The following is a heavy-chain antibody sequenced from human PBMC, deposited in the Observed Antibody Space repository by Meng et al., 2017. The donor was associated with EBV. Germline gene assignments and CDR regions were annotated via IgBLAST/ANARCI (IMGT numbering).Heavy chain of an antibody. D-gene: IGHD3-10*01. Sequence: QVILVLPAAEVKNPGSVVKVSCKTSGGPFRYYAISWVRQALGQGLEWLGGFLPRLGAPNYAQKFHGRVKITADESTSTHYMDLSSLRSEDTAIYYCASESGRGYTPDYWGQGTLVTVSS. CDR3: ASESGRGYTPDY. J-gene: IGHJ4*02. CDR2: FLPRLGAP. V-gene: IGHV1-69*01. CDR1: GGPFRYYA.